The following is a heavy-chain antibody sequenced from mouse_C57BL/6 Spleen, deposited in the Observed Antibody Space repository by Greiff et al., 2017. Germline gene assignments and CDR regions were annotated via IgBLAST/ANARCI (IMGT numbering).Heavy chain of an antibody. CDR1: GYTFTDYN. D-gene: IGHD1-1*01. CDR3: GRERADYDPFAY. J-gene: IGHJ3*01. CDR2: INPNNGGT. V-gene: IGHV1-18*01. Sequence: SGPELVKPGASVKIPCKASGYTFTDYNMDWVKQSHGKSLEWIGDINPNNGGTIYNQKFKGKATLTVDKSSSTAYMELRSLTSEDAAVDYCGRERADYDPFAYWGQGTLVTVSA.